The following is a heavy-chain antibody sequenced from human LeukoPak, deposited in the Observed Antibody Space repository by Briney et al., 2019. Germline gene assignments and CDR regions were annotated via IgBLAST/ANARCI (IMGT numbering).Heavy chain of an antibody. CDR2: ISNSGGRT. Sequence: GGSLRLSCAASGFTFSSYTMSWVRQAPGKGLEWVSSISNSGGRTFYTDSVKGRFTISRDNSKITLYLQMNSLRAEDTAVYYCAKDSGATIFGVVTKHYYYYGMDVWGQGTTVTVSS. CDR3: AKDSGATIFGVVTKHYYYYGMDV. V-gene: IGHV3-23*01. J-gene: IGHJ6*02. CDR1: GFTFSSYT. D-gene: IGHD3-3*01.